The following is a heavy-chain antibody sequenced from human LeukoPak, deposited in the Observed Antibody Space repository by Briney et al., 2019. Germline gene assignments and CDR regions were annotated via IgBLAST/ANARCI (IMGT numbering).Heavy chain of an antibody. D-gene: IGHD3-3*01. Sequence: NTSETLSLTCTVSGGSISSYYWSWIRQPPGKGLEWIGYIYYSGSTNYNPSLKSRVTISVDTSKNQFSLKLNSVAAADTAVYFCAREGVSVTNFDYWGRGTLVTVSS. CDR2: IYYSGST. CDR1: GGSISSYY. CDR3: AREGVSVTNFDY. J-gene: IGHJ4*02. V-gene: IGHV4-59*12.